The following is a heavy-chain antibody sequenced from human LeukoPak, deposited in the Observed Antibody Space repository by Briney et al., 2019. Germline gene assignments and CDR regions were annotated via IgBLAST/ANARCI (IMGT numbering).Heavy chain of an antibody. V-gene: IGHV4-39*07. D-gene: IGHD6-13*01. CDR3: ARDVRAAADANYGMDV. Sequence: SETLSLTCTVSGGSVSSSSYYWGWIRQPPGKGLEWIGSIYYSGSTYYNPSLKSRVTILVDTSKNQFSLKLSSVTAADTVVYYCARDVRAAADANYGMDVWGQGTTVTVSS. J-gene: IGHJ6*02. CDR2: IYYSGST. CDR1: GGSVSSSSYY.